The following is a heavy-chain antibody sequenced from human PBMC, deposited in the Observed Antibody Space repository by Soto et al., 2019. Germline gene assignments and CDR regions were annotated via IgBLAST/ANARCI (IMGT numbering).Heavy chain of an antibody. CDR1: GYTFTSYY. Sequence: ASVKVSCKASGYTFTSYYIRWVRHAPGQGLEWMGWISAYNGNTNYAQKLQDRVTMTTDTSTSTAYMELRSLRSDDTAVYYCAREGGTMGAGWFDPWGQGTLVTVSS. J-gene: IGHJ5*02. V-gene: IGHV1-18*01. CDR2: ISAYNGNT. D-gene: IGHD3-10*01. CDR3: AREGGTMGAGWFDP.